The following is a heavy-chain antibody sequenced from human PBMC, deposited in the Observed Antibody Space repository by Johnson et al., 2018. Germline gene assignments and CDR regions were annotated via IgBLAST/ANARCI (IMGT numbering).Heavy chain of an antibody. J-gene: IGHJ1*01. CDR1: GGSISSYY. Sequence: QVQLQESGPGLVKPSETLSLTCTVSGGSISSYYWSWIRQPPGKGLEWIGYIYYSGSTNYNPSLKSRVTISVDTSKNQFSLKLSSVTAADTAVYYCAKNGRLLRYFDWAFIFQHWGQGTLDTVSS. D-gene: IGHD3-9*01. V-gene: IGHV4-59*01. CDR2: IYYSGST. CDR3: AKNGRLLRYFDWAFIFQH.